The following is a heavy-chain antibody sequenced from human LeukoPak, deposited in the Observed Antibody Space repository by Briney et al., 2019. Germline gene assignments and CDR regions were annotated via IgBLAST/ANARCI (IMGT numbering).Heavy chain of an antibody. CDR3: ARRGANGIFDY. CDR2: ISSNGGST. J-gene: IGHJ4*02. CDR1: GFTFSNYA. Sequence: PGGSLRLSCAASGFTFSNYAMHWVRQAPGEGLEHVSVISSNGGSTYYADSVKGRFTISRDNSKNTLYLQMGSLRAEDMAVYYCARRGANGIFDYWGQGTLVTVSS. V-gene: IGHV3-64*02. D-gene: IGHD1-26*01.